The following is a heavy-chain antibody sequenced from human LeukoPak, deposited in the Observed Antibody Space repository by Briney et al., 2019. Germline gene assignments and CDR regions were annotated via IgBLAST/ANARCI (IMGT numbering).Heavy chain of an antibody. Sequence: ASAKVSCKASGYTFTGYYMHWVRQAPGQGLEWMGWINPNSGGTNYAQKFQGRVTMTRDTSISTAYMELSRLRSDDTAVYYCARSEVQGLRLGELSSPDYWGQGTLVTVSS. CDR2: INPNSGGT. CDR1: GYTFTGYY. D-gene: IGHD3-16*02. J-gene: IGHJ4*02. V-gene: IGHV1-2*02. CDR3: ARSEVQGLRLGELSSPDY.